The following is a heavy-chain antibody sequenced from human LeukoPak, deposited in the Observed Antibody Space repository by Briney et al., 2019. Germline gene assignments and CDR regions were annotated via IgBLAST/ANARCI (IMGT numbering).Heavy chain of an antibody. V-gene: IGHV4-61*02. J-gene: IGHJ3*02. Sequence: SQTLSLTCTVSGGSISSGSYYWSWLRPPAGKGLEWFGRLYTSGSTNYNPSLKSRVTISVDTSKNQFSLKLSSVTAADTAVYYCARDLHYYDSSGFLGAFDIWGQGTMVTVSS. D-gene: IGHD3-22*01. CDR2: LYTSGST. CDR3: ARDLHYYDSSGFLGAFDI. CDR1: GGSISSGSYY.